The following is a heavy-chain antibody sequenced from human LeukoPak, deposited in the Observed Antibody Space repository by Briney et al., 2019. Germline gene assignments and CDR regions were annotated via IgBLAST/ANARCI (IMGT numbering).Heavy chain of an antibody. CDR2: IISDGSST. Sequence: GSLRLSCAASGFTFSRRWMHWVRQAPGKGLVWVSRIISDGSSTSYADSVRGRFTISRDNAKNTLNLQMNSLRVEDTAVYYCARGHVPGSDRHWDYWGQGILVTVSS. J-gene: IGHJ4*02. CDR1: GFTFSRRW. D-gene: IGHD3-10*01. CDR3: ARGHVPGSDRHWDY. V-gene: IGHV3-74*01.